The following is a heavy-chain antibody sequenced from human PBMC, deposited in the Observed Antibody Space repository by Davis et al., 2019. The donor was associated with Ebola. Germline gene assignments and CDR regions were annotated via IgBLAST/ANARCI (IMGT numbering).Heavy chain of an antibody. D-gene: IGHD3-10*01. CDR2: LGLSADT. CDR1: GFIFSSYV. J-gene: IGHJ6*02. CDR3: AKDIKWGGLSMTYGMDV. Sequence: GGSLRLSCAASGFIFSSYVMSWVRRAPGKGLEWVSTLGLSADTYYADSVKGRFTISRDNSKDSLYLQMNSLRTEDTALYYCAKDIKWGGLSMTYGMDVWGQGTTVTVSS. V-gene: IGHV3-43*02.